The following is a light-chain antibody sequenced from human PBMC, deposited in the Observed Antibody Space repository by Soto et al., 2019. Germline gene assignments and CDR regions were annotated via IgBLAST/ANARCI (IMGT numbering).Light chain of an antibody. CDR1: QSVGYH. V-gene: IGKV3-11*01. J-gene: IGKJ4*01. CDR3: QQRSNWPPVT. Sequence: EIVLKQPPATLSLSPGERATLSCRASQSVGYHLSWYQQKPGQAHRLLIYDASNRATGIPARFSGSGSGTDFTLAISSLETEDFAVYYCQQRSNWPPVTFGGGTKVDIK. CDR2: DAS.